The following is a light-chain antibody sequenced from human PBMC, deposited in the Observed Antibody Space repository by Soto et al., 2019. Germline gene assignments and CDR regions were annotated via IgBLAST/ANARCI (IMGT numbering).Light chain of an antibody. J-gene: IGKJ5*01. Sequence: IVMTHSPATLSVSPGERATLSCIAIQSVSSNLAWYQQNPCQALRLLIYDASRRASGVPAMFSGSGSGKDFNLTISSLEPEDFALYYCPQRTTWPQITYGTGTRLEI. V-gene: IGKV3-11*01. CDR1: QSVSSN. CDR3: PQRTTWPQIT. CDR2: DAS.